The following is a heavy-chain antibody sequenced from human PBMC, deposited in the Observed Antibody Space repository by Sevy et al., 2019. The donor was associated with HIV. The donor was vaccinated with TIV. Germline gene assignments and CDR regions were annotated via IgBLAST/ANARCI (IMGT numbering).Heavy chain of an antibody. D-gene: IGHD5-12*01. V-gene: IGHV3-15*01. CDR1: GFTFSDAW. CDR3: TTLGYSVYQIFDYLDV. CDR2: IKNNSDGGTT. Sequence: GGSLRLSCAASGFTFSDAWMSWVRQAPGKGLEWVGRIKNNSDGGTTDYAAPVKGRLTISREDSKNTLYLQMNSLKNDDTAAYYCTTLGYSVYQIFDYLDVWGKGTTVTVSS. J-gene: IGHJ6*03.